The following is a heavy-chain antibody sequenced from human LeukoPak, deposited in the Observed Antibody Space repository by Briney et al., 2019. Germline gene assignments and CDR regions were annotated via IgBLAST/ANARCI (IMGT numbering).Heavy chain of an antibody. CDR2: ISSTGITT. J-gene: IGHJ4*02. D-gene: IGHD4-17*01. CDR3: ARDRNYGTFDF. Sequence: GGSLRLSCAASGFIFTPYEMNWVRQAPGKGLEWVSYISSTGITTYYADSVKGRFTISRDNAKNSLFLQMNSLRAEDTAVYYCARDRNYGTFDFWGQGTLVTVSS. V-gene: IGHV3-48*03. CDR1: GFIFTPYE.